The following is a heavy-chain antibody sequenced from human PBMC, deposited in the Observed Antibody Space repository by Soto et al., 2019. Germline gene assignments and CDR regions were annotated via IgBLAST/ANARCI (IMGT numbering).Heavy chain of an antibody. CDR3: ARSRGQILRYFDWLDP. CDR2: INHSGST. J-gene: IGHJ5*02. Sequence: SETLSLTCAFYGLSFSGYYWSWIRQPPGKGLEWIGEINHSGSTNYNPSLKSRVTISVDTSKNQFSLKLSSVTAADTAVYYCARSRGQILRYFDWLDPWGQGTLVTVSS. V-gene: IGHV4-34*01. D-gene: IGHD3-9*01. CDR1: GLSFSGYY.